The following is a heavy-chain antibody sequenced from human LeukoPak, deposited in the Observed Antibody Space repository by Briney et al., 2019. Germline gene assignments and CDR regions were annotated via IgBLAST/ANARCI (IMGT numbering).Heavy chain of an antibody. D-gene: IGHD3-10*01. CDR3: ARVYYGSGSYEWFDP. V-gene: IGHV3-21*01. J-gene: IGHJ5*02. CDR2: ISSSSSYI. Sequence: GGSLRLSCAASGFTFDSYNMNWVRQAPGKGLEWVSSISSSSSYIYYADSVKGRFTISRDNAKNSLYLQMNSLRAEDTAVYYCARVYYGSGSYEWFDPWGQGTLVTVSS. CDR1: GFTFDSYN.